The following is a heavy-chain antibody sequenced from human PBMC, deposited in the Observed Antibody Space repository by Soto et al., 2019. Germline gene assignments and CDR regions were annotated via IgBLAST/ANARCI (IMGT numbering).Heavy chain of an antibody. Sequence: QVQLQESGPGLVKPSQTLSLTCTVSGGSISSGGYYWSWIRQHPGKGLEWIGYIYYSGSTYYNPSLKSLVPTSVDTYKTPFTLELISVTAADTAVYYCAREGGIVGATAADYWGRGTLVTVSS. CDR2: IYYSGST. CDR3: AREGGIVGATAADY. D-gene: IGHD1-26*01. V-gene: IGHV4-31*01. J-gene: IGHJ4*02. CDR1: GGSISSGGYY.